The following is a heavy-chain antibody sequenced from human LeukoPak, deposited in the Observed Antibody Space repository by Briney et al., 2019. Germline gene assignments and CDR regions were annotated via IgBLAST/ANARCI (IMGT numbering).Heavy chain of an antibody. D-gene: IGHD3-3*01. CDR1: GGSISSSSYY. CDR2: INYSGST. V-gene: IGHV4-61*01. J-gene: IGHJ4*02. Sequence: SETLSLTCTVSGGSISSSSYYWSWIRQPPGKGLEWIGYINYSGSTNYNPSLKSRVTVSVDSSNNQLSLKLRSVTAADTAVYYCARVRRFSGYYNVYFDYWGQGTLVTVSS. CDR3: ARVRRFSGYYNVYFDY.